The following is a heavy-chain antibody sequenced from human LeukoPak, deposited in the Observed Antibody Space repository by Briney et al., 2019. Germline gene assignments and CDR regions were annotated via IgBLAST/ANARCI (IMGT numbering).Heavy chain of an antibody. J-gene: IGHJ6*02. D-gene: IGHD3-3*01. Sequence: SETLSLTCTVSGGSVSSSSYYWSWIRQPPGKGLEWIGYLSYSGSTYYNPSLKSRVTISVDTSKNQFSLKLTSVTAADTAVYYCARDRYDSYPMDVWGQGTTVTVSS. CDR2: LSYSGST. V-gene: IGHV4-61*01. CDR1: GGSVSSSSYY. CDR3: ARDRYDSYPMDV.